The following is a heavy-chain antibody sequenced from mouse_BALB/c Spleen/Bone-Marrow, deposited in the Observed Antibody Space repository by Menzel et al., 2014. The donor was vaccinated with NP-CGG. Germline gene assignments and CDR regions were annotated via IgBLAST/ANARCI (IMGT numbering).Heavy chain of an antibody. V-gene: IGHV1-14*01. Sequence: LVESGSELVKPGASVMMSCKASGYTFTSYVVHWVKQKPGQGLEWIGNINPYNDDTMYNEKFKGKATLTSDKSSSTAYMELSSLTSEDSAVYYCARSLYGYDWYFDVWGAGTTVTVSS. CDR3: ARSLYGYDWYFDV. J-gene: IGHJ1*01. CDR1: GYTFTSYV. D-gene: IGHD2-2*01. CDR2: INPYNDDT.